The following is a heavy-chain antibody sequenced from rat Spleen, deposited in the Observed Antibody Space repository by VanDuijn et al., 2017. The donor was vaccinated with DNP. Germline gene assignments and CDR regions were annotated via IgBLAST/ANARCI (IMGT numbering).Heavy chain of an antibody. CDR3: ARPDY. V-gene: IGHV5-7*01. J-gene: IGHJ2*01. CDR2: ISYDGSRT. Sequence: EVQLVESGGGLVQPGRFMKLSCAASGFTFSDYNMAWVRQAPKKGLEWVATISYDGSRTYYRDSVKGRFTSSRDNAKSILYLQMDSLRSEDTATYYCARPDYWGQGVMVTVSS. CDR1: GFTFSDYN.